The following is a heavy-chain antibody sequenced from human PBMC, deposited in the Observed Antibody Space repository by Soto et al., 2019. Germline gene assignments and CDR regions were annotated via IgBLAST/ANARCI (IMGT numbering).Heavy chain of an antibody. CDR3: ARHPSDFWFDP. V-gene: IGHV4-59*04. D-gene: IGHD2-21*02. CDR2: IYYSGST. J-gene: IGHJ5*02. CDR1: GGSISSYY. Sequence: SQTLSLTWTVSGGSISSYYWSLIRQHPGKGLEWIGYIYYSGSTYYNPSLKSRVTVSVDTSKNQFSLKLSSVTAADTAVYYCARHPSDFWFDPWGQGTLVTVSS.